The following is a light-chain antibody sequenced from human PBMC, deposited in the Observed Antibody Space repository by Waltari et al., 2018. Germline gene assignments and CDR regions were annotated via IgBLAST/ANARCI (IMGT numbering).Light chain of an antibody. J-gene: IGLJ2*01. CDR2: EDN. CDR3: QTWDSSTVL. Sequence: SYELTQPPSVSVSPGQTARITCSGEKLGKNYVSWYQQKPGQSPVLVIYEDNKRPSGIPERFSGPTSGNTATLTISGTPAMDEADFYCQTWDSSTVLFGGGTKLTVL. V-gene: IGLV3-1*01. CDR1: KLGKNY.